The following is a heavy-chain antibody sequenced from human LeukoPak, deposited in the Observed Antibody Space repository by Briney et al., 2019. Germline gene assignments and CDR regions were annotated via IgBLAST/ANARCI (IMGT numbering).Heavy chain of an antibody. V-gene: IGHV4-39*07. CDR3: ARQGIAPRSDGAFDI. Sequence: SETLSLTCTVSGGSISSSDYYWGWVRQPPGKGLEWIGRIYTSGSTNYNPSLKSRVTMSVDTSKNQFSLKLSSVTAADTAVYYCARQGIAPRSDGAFDIWGQGTMVTVSS. CDR2: IYTSGST. CDR1: GGSISSSDYY. D-gene: IGHD6-6*01. J-gene: IGHJ3*02.